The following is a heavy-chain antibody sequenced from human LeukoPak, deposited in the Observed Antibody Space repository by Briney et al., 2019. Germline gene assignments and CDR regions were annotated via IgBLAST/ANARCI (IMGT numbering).Heavy chain of an antibody. CDR1: GFTFSNYA. V-gene: IGHV3-23*01. CDR3: AKPVIWNSDINSYFDY. D-gene: IGHD1-7*01. J-gene: IGHJ4*02. Sequence: PGGSLRLSCAASGFTFSNYALSWVRQAPGKGLEWVSSMSGSGHTTYYADSVKGRFTISRDNSKNTLDLPMNSLRAEDTAVYYCAKPVIWNSDINSYFDYWGQGTLVTVSS. CDR2: MSGSGHTT.